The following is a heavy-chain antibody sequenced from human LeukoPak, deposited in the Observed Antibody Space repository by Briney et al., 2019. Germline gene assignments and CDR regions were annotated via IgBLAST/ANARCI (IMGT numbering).Heavy chain of an antibody. D-gene: IGHD1-1*01. V-gene: IGHV4-31*03. Sequence: SETLSLTCTVSGGSISSGGYYWSWIRQHPGKGLEWIGYIYYSGSTYYNPSLKSRVTISVDTSKNQFSLKLSSVTPEDTAVYYCAREVELERCFDYWGQGTLVTVSS. CDR3: AREVELERCFDY. CDR1: GGSISSGGYY. CDR2: IYYSGST. J-gene: IGHJ4*02.